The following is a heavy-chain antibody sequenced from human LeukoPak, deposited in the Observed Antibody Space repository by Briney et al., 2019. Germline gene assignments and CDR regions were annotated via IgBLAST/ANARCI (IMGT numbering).Heavy chain of an antibody. CDR3: AKNATSGFFSD. Sequence: SETLSLTCTVSGHSISNTFYWGWLRQSPGKGLEWIGSIHHSGNRFESGSTHYNPSLRSRVTVSADTSKNQFSLRLTSVTAADTAVYFCAKNATSGFFSDWGQGVLVTVSS. J-gene: IGHJ1*01. D-gene: IGHD2-2*01. CDR1: GHSISNTFY. CDR2: IHHSGNRFESGST. V-gene: IGHV4-28*01.